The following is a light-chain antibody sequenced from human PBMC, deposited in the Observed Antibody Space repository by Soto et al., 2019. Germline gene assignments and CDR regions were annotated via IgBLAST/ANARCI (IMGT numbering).Light chain of an antibody. CDR1: SSDVGFYNY. CDR2: EVS. V-gene: IGLV2-14*01. Sequence: QSALTQPASVSGSPGQSIAISCTGSSSDVGFYNYVSWYQQHPGEVPKLIIFEVSNRPSGVSNRFSGSKSGNTASLTISGLQAEDEAAYYCSSYTTLSTLVLGTGTKRTVL. CDR3: SSYTTLSTLV. J-gene: IGLJ1*01.